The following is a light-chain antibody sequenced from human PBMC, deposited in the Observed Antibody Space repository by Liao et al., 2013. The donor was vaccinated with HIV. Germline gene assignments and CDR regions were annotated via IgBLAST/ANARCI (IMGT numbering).Light chain of an antibody. Sequence: SYVLTQPPSVSVAPGKTARITCGGNNIGSKSVHWYQQKPGQAPVLVIYQDTKRPSGIPERFSGSNSGNTATLTISRVEAGDEADYYCQVWDSSSDHPYVFGTGTKVTVL. CDR3: QVWDSSSDHPYV. CDR2: QDT. J-gene: IGLJ1*01. V-gene: IGLV3-21*01. CDR1: NIGSKS.